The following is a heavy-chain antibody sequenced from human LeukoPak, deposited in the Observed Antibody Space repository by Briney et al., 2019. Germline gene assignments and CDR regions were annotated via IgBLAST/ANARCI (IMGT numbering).Heavy chain of an antibody. Sequence: ASGKVSCKVSGKPLSELAVHWVRHSPTQGLEWMGGFDTEDAETVYTQKFQGRITMTEDKSTDTAYMELSGLRSEDSAVYFCSAFARGFNRGIPVAGYFNFWGQGTLVTVSS. CDR1: GKPLSELA. J-gene: IGHJ4*02. V-gene: IGHV1-24*01. CDR2: FDTEDAET. CDR3: SAFARGFNRGIPVAGYFNF. D-gene: IGHD6-19*01.